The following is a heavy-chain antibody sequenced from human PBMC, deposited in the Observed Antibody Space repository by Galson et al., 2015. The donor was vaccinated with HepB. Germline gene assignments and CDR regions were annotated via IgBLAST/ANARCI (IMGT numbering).Heavy chain of an antibody. D-gene: IGHD3-22*01. V-gene: IGHV3-23*01. Sequence: SLRLSCAASGFTFSSYAMSWVRQAPGKGLEWVSAISGSGGSTYYADSVKGRFTISRDNSKSTLYLQMNSLRAEDTAVYYCAKDWKRYYYDSSGYYEGNYFDYWGQGTLVTVSS. CDR3: AKDWKRYYYDSSGYYEGNYFDY. CDR1: GFTFSSYA. J-gene: IGHJ4*02. CDR2: ISGSGGST.